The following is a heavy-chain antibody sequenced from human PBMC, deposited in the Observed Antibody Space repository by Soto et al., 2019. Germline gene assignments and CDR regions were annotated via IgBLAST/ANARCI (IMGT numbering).Heavy chain of an antibody. J-gene: IGHJ4*02. CDR2: IKQDGSEK. D-gene: IGHD7-27*01. CDR3: ARDLHWAFDY. Sequence: GGSLRLSCEASGFTFSDYWMTWVRQTPGKGLEWLANIKQDGSEKYYVDSVKGRFTISRDNAKNSLYLQMNSLRAEGTAVDYSARDLHWAFDYWGQGTLVTVSS. CDR1: GFTFSDYW. V-gene: IGHV3-7*01.